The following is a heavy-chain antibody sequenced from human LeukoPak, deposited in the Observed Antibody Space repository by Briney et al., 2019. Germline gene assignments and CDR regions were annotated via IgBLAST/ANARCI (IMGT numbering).Heavy chain of an antibody. D-gene: IGHD1-26*01. J-gene: IGHJ4*02. Sequence: AGSLTLSCAASGFTFSNYDMHWVRQTTGKGLEWVSGIGTAGDTYYTGSVKGRFTISRENAKNSLYLQMNSLRAGDTAVYYCARGSGGQHEFDYWGQGILVAVSS. CDR3: ARGSGGQHEFDY. CDR1: GFTFSNYD. CDR2: IGTAGDT. V-gene: IGHV3-13*01.